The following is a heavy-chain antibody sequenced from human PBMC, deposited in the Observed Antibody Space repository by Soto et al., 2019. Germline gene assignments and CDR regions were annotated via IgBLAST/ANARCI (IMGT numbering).Heavy chain of an antibody. V-gene: IGHV1-69*13. CDR1: GGPFSSYA. CDR2: IIPIFGTA. D-gene: IGHD5-18*01. CDR3: AKADGIQLGLQLDP. Sequence: GASVKVSCKASGGPFSSYAISWVRQAPGQGLEWMGGIIPIFGTANYAQKFQGRVTITADESTSTAYMELSSLRSEDTAVYYCAKADGIQLGLQLDPSRQSTVVT. J-gene: IGHJ5*02.